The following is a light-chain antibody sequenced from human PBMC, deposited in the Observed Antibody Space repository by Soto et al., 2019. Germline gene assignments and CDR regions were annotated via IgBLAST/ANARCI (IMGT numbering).Light chain of an antibody. V-gene: IGLV2-14*01. Sequence: QSALTQPASVSGSPGQSITISCTGTSSDIGSYNYVAWYQQFPGKTPKLIIYEVRNRPSGVSFRFSGSKSGNTASLTISGLQAEDEADYYCISYSSSDTSYVFGTGTKLTVL. CDR1: SSDIGSYNY. J-gene: IGLJ1*01. CDR3: ISYSSSDTSYV. CDR2: EVR.